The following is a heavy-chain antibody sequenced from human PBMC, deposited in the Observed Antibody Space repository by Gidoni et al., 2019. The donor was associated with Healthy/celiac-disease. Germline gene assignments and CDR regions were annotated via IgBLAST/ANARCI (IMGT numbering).Heavy chain of an antibody. V-gene: IGHV1-2*02. CDR2: INPNSGGT. CDR1: GHTFTGYY. CDR3: ARDGHLGLYYYGMDV. Sequence: QVQLVQSGAEVKKPGASVKVSCKASGHTFTGYYMHWVRQAPGQGLEWMGWINPNSGGTNYAQKFQRRVTMTRDTSISTAYMELSRLRSDDTAVYYCARDGHLGLYYYGMDVWGQGTTVTVSS. J-gene: IGHJ6*02.